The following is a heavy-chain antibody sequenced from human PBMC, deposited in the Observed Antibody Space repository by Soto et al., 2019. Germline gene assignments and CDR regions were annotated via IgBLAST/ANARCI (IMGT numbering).Heavy chain of an antibody. CDR1: GGSISSGGYY. V-gene: IGHV4-31*03. D-gene: IGHD5-12*01. Sequence: PSETLSLTCTVSGGSISSGGYYWSWIRQHPGKGLEWIGYFYYSGSTYYNPSLKSRVTISVDTSKNQFSLKLSSVTAADTAVYYCARGEEDGYNYYFDYWGQGTLVTVSS. CDR2: FYYSGST. J-gene: IGHJ4*02. CDR3: ARGEEDGYNYYFDY.